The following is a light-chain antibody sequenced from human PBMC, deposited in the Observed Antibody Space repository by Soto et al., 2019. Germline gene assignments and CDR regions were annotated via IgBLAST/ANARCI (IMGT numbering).Light chain of an antibody. J-gene: IGKJ5*01. CDR1: QSVSSAY. CDR3: QQYGSSPPSVT. Sequence: EIVLTQSPGTLSLSPGERVTLSCRASQSVSSAYLAWYQQKRGQAPRLLXXGASNRATGIPDRFSGSGSGTDFTLTISRLEPEDFAVYYCQQYGSSPPSVTFGQGTRLEIK. CDR2: GAS. V-gene: IGKV3-20*01.